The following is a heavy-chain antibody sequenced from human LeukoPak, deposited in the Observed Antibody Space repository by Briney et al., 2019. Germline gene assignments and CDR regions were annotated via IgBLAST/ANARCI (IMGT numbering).Heavy chain of an antibody. J-gene: IGHJ4*02. CDR2: ISSSGSTI. D-gene: IGHD3-10*01. CDR1: GFTFSDYY. V-gene: IGHV3-11*01. CDR3: ARDAVTMVRGVNY. Sequence: SGGSLRLSCAASGFTFSDYYMSWIRQAPGKGLEWVSYISSSGSTIYYADSVKGRFTISRDNAKNSLYLQMNSLRAEGTAVYYCARDAVTMVRGVNYWGQGTLVTVSS.